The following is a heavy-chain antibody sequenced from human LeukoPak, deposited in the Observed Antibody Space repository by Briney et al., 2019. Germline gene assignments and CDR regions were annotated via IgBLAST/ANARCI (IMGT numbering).Heavy chain of an antibody. Sequence: GGSLRLSCAASGFTVSSNYMSWVRQAPGKGLERVSVIYTGGSTYYADSVKGRFTVSRDNSKNTLYLQMNSLRAEDTAVYYCVRGSGLYTSSSSRGQGTLATVSS. D-gene: IGHD6-6*01. CDR2: IYTGGST. V-gene: IGHV3-53*01. CDR3: VRGSGLYTSSSS. J-gene: IGHJ4*02. CDR1: GFTVSSNY.